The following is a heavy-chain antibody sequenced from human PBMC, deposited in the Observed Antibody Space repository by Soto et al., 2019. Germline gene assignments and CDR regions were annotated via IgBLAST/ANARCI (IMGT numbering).Heavy chain of an antibody. Sequence: ASVKVSCKVSGYTLTELSMHWVRQAPGKGLEWMGGFDPEDGETIYAQKFQGRVTMTEDTSTDTAYMELSSLRSEDTAVYYCATGRLLRYFDWLSADWFDPWGQGTLVTVSS. D-gene: IGHD3-9*01. V-gene: IGHV1-24*01. CDR2: FDPEDGET. CDR1: GYTLTELS. CDR3: ATGRLLRYFDWLSADWFDP. J-gene: IGHJ5*02.